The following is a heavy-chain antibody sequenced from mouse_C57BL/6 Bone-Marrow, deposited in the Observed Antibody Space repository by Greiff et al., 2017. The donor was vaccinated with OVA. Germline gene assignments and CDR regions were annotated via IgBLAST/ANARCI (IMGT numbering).Heavy chain of an antibody. CDR1: GFNIKNPY. J-gene: IGHJ3*01. CDR3: ARGYDGYYPFAY. V-gene: IGHV14-3*01. Sequence: EVQLQQSVAELVRPGASVKLSCTASGFNIKNPYMHWVKQRPEQGLEWIGRIDPANGNTKYAPKFQGKATITADTSSNTAYLQLSSLTSEDTAIYYCARGYDGYYPFAYWGQGTLVTVSA. CDR2: IDPANGNT. D-gene: IGHD2-3*01.